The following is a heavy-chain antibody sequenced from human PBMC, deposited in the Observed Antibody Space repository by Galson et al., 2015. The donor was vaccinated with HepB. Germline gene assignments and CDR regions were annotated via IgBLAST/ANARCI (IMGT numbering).Heavy chain of an antibody. D-gene: IGHD4-23*01. CDR2: IWYDGSNK. V-gene: IGHV3-33*01. CDR1: GFTFSSYG. Sequence: SLRLSCAASGFTFSSYGMHWVRQAPGKGLEWVAVIWYDGSNKYYADSVKGRFTISRDNSKNTLYLQMNSLRAEDTAVYYCARAGGNDPTGERYFDYWGQGTLVTVSS. CDR3: ARAGGNDPTGERYFDY. J-gene: IGHJ4*02.